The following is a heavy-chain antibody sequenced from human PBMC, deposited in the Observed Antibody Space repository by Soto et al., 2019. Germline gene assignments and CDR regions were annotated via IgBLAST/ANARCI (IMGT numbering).Heavy chain of an antibody. V-gene: IGHV4-34*01. J-gene: IGHJ6*02. Sequence: PSETLSLTCAVYGGSFSGYYWSWIRQPPGKGLEWIGEINHSGSTNYNPSLKSRVTISVDTSKNQFSLKLSSVTAADTAVYYCARARTRHYSSSWYGSGYYGMDVWGQGTTVTVSS. CDR3: ARARTRHYSSSWYGSGYYGMDV. D-gene: IGHD6-13*01. CDR2: INHSGST. CDR1: GGSFSGYY.